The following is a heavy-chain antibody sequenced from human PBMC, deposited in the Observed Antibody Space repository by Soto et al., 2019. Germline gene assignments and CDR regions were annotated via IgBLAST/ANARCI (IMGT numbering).Heavy chain of an antibody. J-gene: IGHJ4*02. Sequence: QVQLVESGGGVVQPGRSLRLSCAASGFSFSISPMHWVRQAPGKGPEWVALISYDGTNKFYADSVKGRFTISRDNSKSTVYLQVDSLRPDDAAVYYCARDPKTSGGQHWAFSYFDSWGQGTLVTVSS. V-gene: IGHV3-30-3*01. CDR1: GFSFSISP. CDR2: ISYDGTNK. CDR3: ARDPKTSGGQHWAFSYFDS. D-gene: IGHD7-27*01.